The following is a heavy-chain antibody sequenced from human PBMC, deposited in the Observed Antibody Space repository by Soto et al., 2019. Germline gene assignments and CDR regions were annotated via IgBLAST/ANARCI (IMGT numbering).Heavy chain of an antibody. CDR2: ITATFGAV. J-gene: IGHJ5*02. D-gene: IGHD6-6*01. CDR3: AIDLRPSSLGFDP. Sequence: QVQLVQSGAEVKKVGSSVKVSCKGSGGTFSSSAMSWMRQAPGQGREWIGGITATFGAVNYAQKFQGRLTITADESPDTAYLELSSLTSEDSAMSYCAIDLRPSSLGFDPWCQGTLVSVSS. CDR1: GGTFSSSA. V-gene: IGHV1-69*12.